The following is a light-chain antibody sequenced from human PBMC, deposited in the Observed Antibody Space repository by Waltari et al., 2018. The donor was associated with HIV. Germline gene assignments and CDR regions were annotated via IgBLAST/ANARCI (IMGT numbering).Light chain of an antibody. CDR3: QVWDSSNDHVV. CDR2: FNS. CDR1: NLRSKY. J-gene: IGLJ3*02. Sequence: FILIPPPSVPLAPGTTAPISCCGWNLRSKYVHWYKPLPGQAPVLVVRFNSDRPSGIPDRFSGSNSGHTATLTITSVEAGDEADYYCQVWDSSNDHVVVGGGTELTVL. V-gene: IGLV3-21*04.